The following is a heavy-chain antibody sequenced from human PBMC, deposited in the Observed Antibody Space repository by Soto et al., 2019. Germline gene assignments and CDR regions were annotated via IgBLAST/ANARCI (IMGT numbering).Heavy chain of an antibody. CDR2: IYQSGST. J-gene: IGHJ4*02. CDR3: SRVEITAKVVLD. Sequence: PSETLSLTCTVSCGSIGGGGYSWSWIRQPPGKGLEWIGYIYQSGSTDYNPSLKSRVTMSVDTSKNKFSLRLSSVTAADTAVYFCSRVEITAKVVLDWGQGTLVTVSS. V-gene: IGHV4-30-2*01. D-gene: IGHD3-10*01. CDR1: CGSIGGGGYS.